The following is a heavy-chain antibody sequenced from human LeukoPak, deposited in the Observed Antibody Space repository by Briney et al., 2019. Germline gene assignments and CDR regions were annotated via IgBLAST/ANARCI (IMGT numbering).Heavy chain of an antibody. CDR2: IIPTLGIA. Sequence: SVKVSCKASGGTFSSYAISWVRQAPGQGLEWMGRIIPTLGIANYAQKFQGRVTITADKSTGTAYMELSSLRSEDTAVYYCARDRQQLGPWGYYYYMDVWGKGTTVTVSS. J-gene: IGHJ6*03. CDR3: ARDRQQLGPWGYYYYMDV. D-gene: IGHD6-13*01. CDR1: GGTFSSYA. V-gene: IGHV1-69*04.